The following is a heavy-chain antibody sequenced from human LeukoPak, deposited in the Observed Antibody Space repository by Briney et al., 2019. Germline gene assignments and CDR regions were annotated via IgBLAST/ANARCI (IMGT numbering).Heavy chain of an antibody. D-gene: IGHD1-14*01. CDR2: IDPSDSYT. V-gene: IGHV5-10-1*01. J-gene: IGHJ6*02. CDR3: ARQQRNRYYGVDV. Sequence: GESRQIPGKGSGYNFTSYWITGVRQMPGKGLEWMGRIDPSDSYTNYSPSFQGHVTTSADKSISTAYLQWISLKASDTAMYYCARQQRNRYYGVDVWGQGTTVTVSS. CDR1: GYNFTSYW.